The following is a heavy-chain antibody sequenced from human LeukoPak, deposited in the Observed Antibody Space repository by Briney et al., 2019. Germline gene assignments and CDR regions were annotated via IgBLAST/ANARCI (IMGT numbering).Heavy chain of an antibody. Sequence: GGSLRLSCAASGFTFSSYWMTRVRQAPGKGLEWVASIKEDGSEKYYVDSVKGRFTISRDNAKNTLYLQMNSLRAEDTAVYYCARDTPGEGVDYWGQGTLVAVSS. V-gene: IGHV3-7*01. D-gene: IGHD2-21*01. J-gene: IGHJ4*02. CDR2: IKEDGSEK. CDR3: ARDTPGEGVDY. CDR1: GFTFSSYW.